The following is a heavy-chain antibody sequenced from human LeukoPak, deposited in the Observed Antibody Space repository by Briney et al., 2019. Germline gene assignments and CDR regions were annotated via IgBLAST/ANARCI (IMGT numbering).Heavy chain of an antibody. V-gene: IGHV4-38-2*02. CDR1: GDSITGPYY. J-gene: IGHJ3*01. Sequence: SETLSLTCTVSGDSITGPYYWGWIRQPPGKGLEWIGSVYHSGSTYYSPSLKSRVTMSVDTSKNQLSLKLTSVTAADTAVYYCASLPAIVTAFQFWGQGTMVTVS. CDR3: ASLPAIVTAFQF. CDR2: VYHSGST. D-gene: IGHD2/OR15-2a*01.